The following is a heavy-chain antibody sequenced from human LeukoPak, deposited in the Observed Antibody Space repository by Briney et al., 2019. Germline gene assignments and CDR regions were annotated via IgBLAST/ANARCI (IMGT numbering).Heavy chain of an antibody. D-gene: IGHD3-22*01. Sequence: ASVKVSCKASGYTFTGYYMHWVRQAPGQGLEWMGWINPNSGGTNYAQKFQGRVTMTRDTSISTAYMELSRLRSDDTAVYYCARGLSYDSSGYYLFDPRGQGTLVTVSS. CDR2: INPNSGGT. V-gene: IGHV1-2*02. CDR3: ARGLSYDSSGYYLFDP. J-gene: IGHJ5*02. CDR1: GYTFTGYY.